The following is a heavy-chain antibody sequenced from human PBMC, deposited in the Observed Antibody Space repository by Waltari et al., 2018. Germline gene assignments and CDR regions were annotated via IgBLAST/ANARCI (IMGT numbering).Heavy chain of an antibody. D-gene: IGHD4-17*01. J-gene: IGHJ4*02. CDR1: GYTFTSYY. Sequence: QVQLVQSGAEVKKPGASVKVSCKASGYTFTSYYMHWVRQAPGQGLEWMGIINPSGGSTSYAQKFQGRVTMTRDTSTSTVYMELSSLRSEDTAVYYCTTTRYDYGDYHGYWGQGTLVTVSS. CDR2: INPSGGST. CDR3: TTTRYDYGDYHGY. V-gene: IGHV1-46*01.